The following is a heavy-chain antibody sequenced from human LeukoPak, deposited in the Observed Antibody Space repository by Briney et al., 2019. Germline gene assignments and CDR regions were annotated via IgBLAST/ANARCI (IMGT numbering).Heavy chain of an antibody. J-gene: IGHJ4*02. D-gene: IGHD3-22*01. V-gene: IGHV7-4-1*04. CDR3: ARETGYYDSSGYWRGVDY. Sequence: GASVKVSCKASGYTFTSYAMNWVRQAPGQGLEWMGWINTNTGNPTYAQGFTGRFVFSLDTSVSMAYLQISSLKAEDTAVYYCARETGYYDSSGYWRGVDYWGQGTLVTVSS. CDR2: INTNTGNP. CDR1: GYTFTSYA.